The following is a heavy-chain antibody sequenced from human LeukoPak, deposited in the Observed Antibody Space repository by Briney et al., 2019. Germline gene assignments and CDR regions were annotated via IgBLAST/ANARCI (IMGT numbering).Heavy chain of an antibody. CDR1: GFTFGDYA. D-gene: IGHD3-3*01. Sequence: GRSLRLSCTASGFTFGDYAMSWVRQAPGKGLEWVGFIRSKAYGGTTEYAASVKGRFTISRDDSKSIAYLQMNSLKTEDTAVYCCTRVYYDFWSGYYTGIGFDPWGQGTLVTVSS. V-gene: IGHV3-49*04. J-gene: IGHJ5*02. CDR2: IRSKAYGGTT. CDR3: TRVYYDFWSGYYTGIGFDP.